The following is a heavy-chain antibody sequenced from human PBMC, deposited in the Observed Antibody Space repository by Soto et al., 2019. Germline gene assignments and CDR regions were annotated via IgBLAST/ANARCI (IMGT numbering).Heavy chain of an antibody. CDR3: AGRTYYYGSGGFDY. Sequence: SLTCTVSGGSISDDTYYWGWIRQPPGKGLEWIGSMYYSGTSSYNPSLKSRVSMSVDTSKNQLSLKLTSVTAADTAVYYCAGRTYYYGSGGFDYWGQGTLVTVSS. CDR1: GGSISDDTYY. CDR2: MYYSGTS. D-gene: IGHD3-10*01. J-gene: IGHJ4*02. V-gene: IGHV4-39*01.